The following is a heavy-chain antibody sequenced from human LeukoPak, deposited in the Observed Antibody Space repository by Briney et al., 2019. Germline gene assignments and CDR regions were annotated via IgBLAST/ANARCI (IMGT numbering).Heavy chain of an antibody. CDR3: ARDPPYDYVWGSYRRLDY. CDR2: ISSSSSYI. D-gene: IGHD3-16*02. Sequence: KTGGSLRLSCAASGFTFSSYSMNWVRQAPGKGLEWVSSISSSSSYIYYADSVKGRFTISRDNAKNSLYLQMNSLRAEDTAVYYCARDPPYDYVWGSYRRLDYWGQGTLVTASS. V-gene: IGHV3-21*01. J-gene: IGHJ4*02. CDR1: GFTFSSYS.